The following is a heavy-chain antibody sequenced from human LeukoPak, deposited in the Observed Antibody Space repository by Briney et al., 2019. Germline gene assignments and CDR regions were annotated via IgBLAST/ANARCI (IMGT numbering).Heavy chain of an antibody. D-gene: IGHD6-13*01. Sequence: SVKVSCKASGGTFSSYAISWVRQAPGQGLEWMGGIIPMFGTANYAQKFQGRVTITADKSTSTAYMELSSLRSEDTAVYYCARSSIIAAAGPYYFDYWGQGTLVTVSS. V-gene: IGHV1-69*06. CDR1: GGTFSSYA. J-gene: IGHJ4*02. CDR2: IIPMFGTA. CDR3: ARSSIIAAAGPYYFDY.